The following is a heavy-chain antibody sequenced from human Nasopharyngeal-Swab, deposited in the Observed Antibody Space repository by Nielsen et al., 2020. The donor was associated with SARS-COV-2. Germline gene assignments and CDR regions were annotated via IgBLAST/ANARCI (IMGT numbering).Heavy chain of an antibody. CDR2: ISWNSGSI. V-gene: IGHV3-9*01. CDR3: ASSINYDSSGYYDY. J-gene: IGHJ4*02. D-gene: IGHD3-22*01. Sequence: GGSLGLSCAASGFTFDDYAMHWVRQAPGKGLEWVSGISWNSGSIGYADSVKGRFTISRDNAKNSLYLQMNSLRAEDTALYYCASSINYDSSGYYDYWGQGTLVTVSS. CDR1: GFTFDDYA.